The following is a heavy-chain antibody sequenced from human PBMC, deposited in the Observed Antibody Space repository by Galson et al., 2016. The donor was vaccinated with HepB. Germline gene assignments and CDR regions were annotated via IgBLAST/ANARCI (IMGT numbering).Heavy chain of an antibody. Sequence: LSLTCGVYGGSFTGYYCNWFRQPPGMGLEWIGEIHPSGSTSYNTSLGSRVTISLDTSKNQFSLKVDSVTAADTAVYFCSRGLDAYKAGNYWGQGTLVTVAA. CDR3: SRGLDAYKAGNY. CDR2: IHPSGST. D-gene: IGHD5-24*01. CDR1: GGSFTGYY. J-gene: IGHJ4*02. V-gene: IGHV4-34*01.